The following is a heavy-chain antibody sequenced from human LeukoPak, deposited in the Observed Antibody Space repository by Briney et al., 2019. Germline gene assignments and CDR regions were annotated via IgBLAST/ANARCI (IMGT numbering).Heavy chain of an antibody. V-gene: IGHV3-21*01. CDR3: ARDYYYDSSGYYYSDY. CDR1: GFTFSSYS. Sequence: GGSLRLSCAASGFTFSSYSMNWVRQAPGKGLEWVSSISSSSSYIYYADSVKGRFTISRDNAKNSLYLQMNSLRAEDTALYYCARDYYYDSSGYYYSDYWGQGTLVTVSS. J-gene: IGHJ4*02. CDR2: ISSSSSYI. D-gene: IGHD3-22*01.